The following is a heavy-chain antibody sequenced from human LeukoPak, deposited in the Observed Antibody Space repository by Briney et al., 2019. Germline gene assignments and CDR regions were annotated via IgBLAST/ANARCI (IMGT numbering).Heavy chain of an antibody. CDR3: ANGREEDAFDI. V-gene: IGHV3-30*18. Sequence: PGGSLRLSCAASGFTFSSYGMHWVRQAPGKGLEWVAVISYDGSNKYYADSVKGRFTISRDNSKNTLYLQMNSLRAEDTAVYYCANGREEDAFDIWGQGTMVTVSS. J-gene: IGHJ3*02. CDR2: ISYDGSNK. CDR1: GFTFSSYG.